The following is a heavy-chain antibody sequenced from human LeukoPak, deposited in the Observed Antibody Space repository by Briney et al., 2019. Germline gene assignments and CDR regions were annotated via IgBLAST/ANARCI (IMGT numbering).Heavy chain of an antibody. V-gene: IGHV1-18*01. Sequence: ASVKLSCKASGHTFTSYGISWVRQAPGQGLEWMGWISAYNGNTNYAQKFQGRVTMTTDTSTSTAYMELRSLRSDDTAVYYCARDRKQWLVRDYYGMDVWGQGTTVTVSS. CDR2: ISAYNGNT. CDR3: ARDRKQWLVRDYYGMDV. D-gene: IGHD6-19*01. J-gene: IGHJ6*02. CDR1: GHTFTSYG.